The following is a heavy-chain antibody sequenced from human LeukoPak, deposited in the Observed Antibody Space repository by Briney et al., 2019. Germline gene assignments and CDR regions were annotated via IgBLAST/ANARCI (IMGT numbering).Heavy chain of an antibody. CDR1: GFTFSSYE. Sequence: QSGGSLRLSCAASGFTFSSYEMNWVRQAPGKGLEWVSIIYSGGSTYYADSVKGRFTISRDNSKNTLYLQMNSLRAEDTAVYYCARDISSGYYDAFDIWGQGTMVTVSS. D-gene: IGHD3-22*01. V-gene: IGHV3-66*01. CDR3: ARDISSGYYDAFDI. J-gene: IGHJ3*02. CDR2: IYSGGST.